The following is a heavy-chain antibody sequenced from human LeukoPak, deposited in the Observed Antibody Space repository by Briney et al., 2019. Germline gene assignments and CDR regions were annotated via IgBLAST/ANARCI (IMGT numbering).Heavy chain of an antibody. CDR3: ARVSGYSYGYGFDY. CDR1: GGSFSGYY. CDR2: INHSGST. J-gene: IGHJ4*02. V-gene: IGHV4-34*01. Sequence: SETLSLTCAVYGGSFSGYYWSWIRQPPGKGLEWIGEINHSGSTNYNPSLKSRVTISVDTSKNQFPLKLSSVTAADTAVYYCARVSGYSYGYGFDYWGQGTLVTVSS. D-gene: IGHD5-18*01.